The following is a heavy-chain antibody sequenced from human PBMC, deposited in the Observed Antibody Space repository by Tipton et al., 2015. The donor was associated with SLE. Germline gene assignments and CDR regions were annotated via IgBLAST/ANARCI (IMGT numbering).Heavy chain of an antibody. CDR2: ISYSGST. CDR1: GGSVSTYY. V-gene: IGHV4-59*02. CDR3: ARGPAVTTYYYYYYYMDV. Sequence: TLSLTCTVSGGSVSTYYWSWIRQPPGKGLEWIGYISYSGSTNYNPSLNSRVTISLDTSKNQFSLKLSSVTAADTAVYYCARGPAVTTYYYYYYYMDVWGKGTTVTVSS. D-gene: IGHD2/OR15-2a*01. J-gene: IGHJ6*03.